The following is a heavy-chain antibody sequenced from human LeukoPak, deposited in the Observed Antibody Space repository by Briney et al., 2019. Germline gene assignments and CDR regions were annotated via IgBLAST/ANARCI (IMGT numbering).Heavy chain of an antibody. CDR1: GGSISSYY. J-gene: IGHJ4*02. CDR2: IYYSGST. Sequence: SETLSLTCTVSGGSISSYYWSWIRQPPGKGLEWIGYIYYSGSTNYNPSLKSRVTISVDTSKNQFPLKLSSVTAADTAVYYCARDAFLVGATTGGFDYWGQGTLVTVSS. CDR3: ARDAFLVGATTGGFDY. D-gene: IGHD1-26*01. V-gene: IGHV4-59*01.